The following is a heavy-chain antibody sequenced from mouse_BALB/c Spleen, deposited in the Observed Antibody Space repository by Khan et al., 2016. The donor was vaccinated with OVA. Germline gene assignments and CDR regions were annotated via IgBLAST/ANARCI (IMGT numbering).Heavy chain of an antibody. CDR2: IWSGGNT. V-gene: IGHV2-2*01. Sequence: VQLQESGPGLVQPSQSLSITCTVSGFSLTTYGIHWVRQSPGKGLEWLGVIWSGGNTDYNAPFISRLSISKDNSKSQVFFKMNRLLADDAAMYYCARRSYRYAFTYWGQGTLVTVSA. J-gene: IGHJ3*01. CDR3: ARRSYRYAFTY. CDR1: GFSLTTYG. D-gene: IGHD2-12*01.